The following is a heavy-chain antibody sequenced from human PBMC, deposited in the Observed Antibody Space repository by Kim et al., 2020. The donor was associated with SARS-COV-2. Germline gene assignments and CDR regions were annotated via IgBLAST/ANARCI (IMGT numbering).Heavy chain of an antibody. Sequence: SETLSLTCAVYGGSFSGYYWSWIRQPPGKGLEWIGEINHSGSTNYNPSLKSRVTISVDTSKNQFSLKLSSVTAADTAVYYCARMRRRSSGFGAFDIWGQGTMVTVSS. J-gene: IGHJ3*02. CDR3: ARMRRRSSGFGAFDI. D-gene: IGHD3-22*01. CDR1: GGSFSGYY. CDR2: INHSGST. V-gene: IGHV4-34*01.